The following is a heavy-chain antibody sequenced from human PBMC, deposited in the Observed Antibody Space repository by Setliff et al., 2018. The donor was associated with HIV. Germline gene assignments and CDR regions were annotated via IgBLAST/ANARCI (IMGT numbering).Heavy chain of an antibody. J-gene: IGHJ4*02. CDR3: ARFRGVHSSSLLDS. CDR1: GATFSTYA. D-gene: IGHD6-6*01. Sequence: GASVKVSCKASGATFSTYAISWVRQAPGQGLEWMGGIIPIFGTANYDQRFQGRVTITADETTSTAYMELSSLRSEDTALYYCARFRGVHSSSLLDSWGQGTLVTVSS. CDR2: IIPIFGTA. V-gene: IGHV1-69*13.